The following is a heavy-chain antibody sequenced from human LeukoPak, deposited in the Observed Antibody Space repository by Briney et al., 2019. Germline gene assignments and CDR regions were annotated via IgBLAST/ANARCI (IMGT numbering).Heavy chain of an antibody. J-gene: IGHJ6*03. D-gene: IGHD6-19*01. CDR3: TRDSPPVRQWLVGYYYYYMDV. CDR2: IRSKAYGGTT. Sequence: PGGSLRLSCTASGFTFGDYAMSWVRQAPGKGLEWVGFIRSKAYGGTTEYAASVKGRFTISRDDSKSIAYLQMNSLKTEDTAVYYCTRDSPPVRQWLVGYYYYYMDVWGKGTTVTVSS. CDR1: GFTFGDYA. V-gene: IGHV3-49*04.